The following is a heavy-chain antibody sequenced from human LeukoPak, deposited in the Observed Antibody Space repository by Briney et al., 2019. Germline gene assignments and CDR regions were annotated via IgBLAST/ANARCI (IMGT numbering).Heavy chain of an antibody. J-gene: IGHJ3*02. D-gene: IGHD1-26*01. CDR2: IRSSSSIM. V-gene: IGHV3-48*02. CDR3: ARDKRGSDSARGAVTDI. Sequence: GGSVRLFCGACGCNFCCYTMHGVRKAPGKGLEWISYIRSSSSIMYYADSVKGRFSISRDNAKNSLYLQMNSLRDEDTAVYYCARDKRGSDSARGAVTDICGQGAFVTVSS. CDR1: GCNFCCYT.